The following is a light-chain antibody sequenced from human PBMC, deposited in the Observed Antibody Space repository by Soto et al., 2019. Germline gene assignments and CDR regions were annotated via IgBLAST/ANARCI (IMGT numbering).Light chain of an antibody. V-gene: IGKV3-11*01. CDR3: QQRHMWPIT. CDR2: DAY. J-gene: IGKJ5*01. Sequence: EIAVTQSPSTLSLSAGERATLSWRASQSVSSFFAWYQQKPGQAPRLLIYDAYNRATGIPPRFSGSVYGTDFNLTISSLETEDSAVYYCQQRHMWPITFGQGTRLEIK. CDR1: QSVSSF.